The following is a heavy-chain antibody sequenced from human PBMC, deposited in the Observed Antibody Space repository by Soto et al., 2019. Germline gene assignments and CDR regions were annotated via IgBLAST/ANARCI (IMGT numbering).Heavy chain of an antibody. J-gene: IGHJ4*02. CDR1: GFTFNSYA. CDR3: AKYIGGGTGPTQGDY. CDR2: ISGGGSST. Sequence: GGSLRLSCAASGFTFNSYAMSWVRQAPGKGLEWVSGISGGGSSTYYADSVKGRFTTSRDNSKNTLYLQMNSLRAEDTAVYFCAKYIGGGTGPTQGDYWCQGTLVTVSS. V-gene: IGHV3-23*01. D-gene: IGHD1-7*01.